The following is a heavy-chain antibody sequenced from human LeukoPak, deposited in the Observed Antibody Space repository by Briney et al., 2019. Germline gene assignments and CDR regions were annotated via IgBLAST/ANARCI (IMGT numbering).Heavy chain of an antibody. V-gene: IGHV1-8*01. J-gene: IGHJ4*02. CDR2: MNPNSGNT. CDR3: ARDSSYYYDSSGYYY. CDR1: GYTFTSYD. D-gene: IGHD3-22*01. Sequence: GASVKVSCKASGYTFTSYDINWVRQATGQGLEWMGWMNPNSGNTGYAQKLQGRVTMTTDTSTSTAYMELRSLRSDDTAVYYCARDSSYYYDSSGYYYWGQGTLVTVSS.